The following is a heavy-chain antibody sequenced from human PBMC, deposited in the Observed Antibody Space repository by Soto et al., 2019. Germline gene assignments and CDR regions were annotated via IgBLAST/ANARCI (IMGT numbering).Heavy chain of an antibody. D-gene: IGHD2-8*01. Sequence: PGGSLRLSCAASGFTFDDYAMHWVRQAPGKGLEWVSVISWNSGSIGYADSVKGRFTISRDNANNSLYLQMNSLRAEDTALYYCAKALMNDAFDIWGQGTMVTVSS. CDR1: GFTFDDYA. CDR2: ISWNSGSI. V-gene: IGHV3-9*01. J-gene: IGHJ3*02. CDR3: AKALMNDAFDI.